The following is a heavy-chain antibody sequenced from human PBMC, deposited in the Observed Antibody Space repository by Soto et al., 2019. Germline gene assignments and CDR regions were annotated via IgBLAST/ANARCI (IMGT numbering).Heavy chain of an antibody. J-gene: IGHJ6*03. CDR3: AKDMIVVVPAAKERAAAYYYYMDV. D-gene: IGHD2-2*01. CDR1: GFTFDDYA. Sequence: EVQLVESGGGLVQPGRSLRLSCAASGFTFDDYAMHWVRQAPGKGLEWVSGISWNSGSIGYADSVKGRFTISRDNAKNSLYLQMNSLRAEDTALYYCAKDMIVVVPAAKERAAAYYYYMDVRGKGTTVTVSS. V-gene: IGHV3-9*01. CDR2: ISWNSGSI.